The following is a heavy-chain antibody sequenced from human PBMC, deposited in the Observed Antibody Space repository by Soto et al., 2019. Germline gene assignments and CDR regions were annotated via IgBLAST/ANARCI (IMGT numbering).Heavy chain of an antibody. Sequence: ASVKVSCKASGYTFTSYGISWVRQAPGQGLEWMGWISAYNGNTNYAQKLQGRVTMTTDTSTSTAYLELRSLRSDDTAVYFCARGSVGYYYYFGLDVCGQGTTVTVSS. CDR3: ARGSVGYYYYFGLDV. V-gene: IGHV1-18*01. CDR1: GYTFTSYG. CDR2: ISAYNGNT. J-gene: IGHJ6*02.